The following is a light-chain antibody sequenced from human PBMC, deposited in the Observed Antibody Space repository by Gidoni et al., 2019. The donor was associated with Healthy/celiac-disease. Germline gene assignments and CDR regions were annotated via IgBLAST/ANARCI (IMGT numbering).Light chain of an antibody. CDR2: DAS. CDR3: QQCSNWPHSLT. J-gene: IGKJ4*01. V-gene: IGKV3-11*01. Sequence: EIVLTQSPATLSLSPGERATLSCRASQSVSSYLAWYQQKPGQAPRLLIYDASNRATGIPARFSGIGSGTDGTLTIISLEREDSAVYDVQQCSNWPHSLTFGGGTKVEIK. CDR1: QSVSSY.